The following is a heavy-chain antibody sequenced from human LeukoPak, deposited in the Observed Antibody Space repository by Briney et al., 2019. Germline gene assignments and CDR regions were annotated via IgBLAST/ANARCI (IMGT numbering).Heavy chain of an antibody. D-gene: IGHD1-26*01. V-gene: IGHV3-74*01. J-gene: IGHJ4*02. CDR3: ARDGVGATLDY. CDR2: INSDGSST. CDR1: GFTFSSYW. Sequence: TGGSLRLSCAASGFTFSSYWMHWVRQAPGKGLVWVSRINSDGSSTSYADSVKGRFTISRDNAKNTLYLQMNSLSGEDTAVYFCARDGVGATLDYWGQGTLVTVSS.